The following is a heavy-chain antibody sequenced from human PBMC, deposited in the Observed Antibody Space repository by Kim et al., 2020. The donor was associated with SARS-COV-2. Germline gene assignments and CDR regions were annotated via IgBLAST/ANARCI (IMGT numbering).Heavy chain of an antibody. J-gene: IGHJ5*02. Sequence: GGSLRLSCAASGFTFSSYSMNWVRQAPGKGLEWVSSISSSSSYIYYADSVKGRFTISRDNAKNSLYLQMNSLRAEDTAVYYCARGAEELLGWFDPWGQGTLVTVSS. D-gene: IGHD3-10*01. V-gene: IGHV3-21*01. CDR1: GFTFSSYS. CDR3: ARGAEELLGWFDP. CDR2: ISSSSSYI.